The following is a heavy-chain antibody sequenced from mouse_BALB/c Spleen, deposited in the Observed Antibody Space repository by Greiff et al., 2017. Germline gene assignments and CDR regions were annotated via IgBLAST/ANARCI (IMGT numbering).Heavy chain of an antibody. CDR1: GFSLTSYG. CDR2: IWAGGST. D-gene: IGHD2-14*01. V-gene: IGHV2-9*02. Sequence: QVHVKQSGPGLVAPSQCLSISCTVSGFSLTSYGVHWVRQPPGKGLEWLGVIWAGGSTNYNSALMSRLSNSKDNSKSQVFLKMNSLQTDDTALYSCAREVRRGAWFAYWGQGTLVTVSA. J-gene: IGHJ3*01. CDR3: AREVRRGAWFAY.